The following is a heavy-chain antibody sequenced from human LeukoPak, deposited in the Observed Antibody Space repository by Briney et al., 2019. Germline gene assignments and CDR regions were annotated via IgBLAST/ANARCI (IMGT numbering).Heavy chain of an antibody. Sequence: GGSLRLSCAASGFPFISYAMSWVRQAPGKGLEWVSAISGSGVSTYYADSVKGRFTISRDNSKNTLYMQMNGLGAEDTAVYYCAKKKELAGAGCFDYWGQGTLVTVSS. CDR1: GFPFISYA. CDR2: ISGSGVST. D-gene: IGHD1-7*01. CDR3: AKKKELAGAGCFDY. J-gene: IGHJ4*02. V-gene: IGHV3-23*01.